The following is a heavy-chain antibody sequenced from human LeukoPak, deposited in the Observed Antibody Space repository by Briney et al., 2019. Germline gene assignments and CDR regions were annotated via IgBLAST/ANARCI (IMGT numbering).Heavy chain of an antibody. CDR1: GGSFSGYY. J-gene: IGHJ5*02. Sequence: SETLSLTCAVYGGSFSGYYWSWIRQPPGKGLEWIGEINHSGSTNYNPSLKSRVTITVDTSKNQFSLKLSSVTAADTAVYYCARGRGWFGELRKRWFDPWGQGTLVTVSS. CDR3: ARGRGWFGELRKRWFDP. CDR2: INHSGST. V-gene: IGHV4-34*01. D-gene: IGHD3-10*01.